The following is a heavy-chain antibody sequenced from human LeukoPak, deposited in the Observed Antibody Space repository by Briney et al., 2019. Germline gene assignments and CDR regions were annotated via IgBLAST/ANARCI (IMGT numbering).Heavy chain of an antibody. CDR2: ISPYNGNT. J-gene: IGHJ6*02. CDR1: GYTFTSYG. CDR3: ARQYYGSGSPGLDPYYYGMDV. D-gene: IGHD3-10*01. V-gene: IGHV1-18*01. Sequence: ASVKVSCKASGYTFTSYGVSWVRQAPGQGLEWMGWISPYNGNTNCAQNLQGRVTMTTDTSTSTAYMEVRSLKSDDTAVYFCARQYYGSGSPGLDPYYYGMDVWGQGTTVTVSS.